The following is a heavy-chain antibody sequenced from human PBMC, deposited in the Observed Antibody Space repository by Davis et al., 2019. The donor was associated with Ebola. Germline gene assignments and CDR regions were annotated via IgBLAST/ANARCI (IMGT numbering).Heavy chain of an antibody. CDR1: GFTFSSYS. J-gene: IGHJ6*02. Sequence: GESLKISCAASGFTFSSYSTNWVRQAPGKGLEWVSSISSSSSYIYYADSVKGRFTISRDNAKNSLYLQMNSLRAEDTAVYYCASLYYDSSGYYYYYGMDVWGQGTTVTVSS. D-gene: IGHD3-22*01. CDR2: ISSSSSYI. V-gene: IGHV3-21*01. CDR3: ASLYYDSSGYYYYYGMDV.